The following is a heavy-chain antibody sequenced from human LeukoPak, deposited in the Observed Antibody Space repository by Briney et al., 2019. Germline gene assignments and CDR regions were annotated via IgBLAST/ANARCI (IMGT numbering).Heavy chain of an antibody. D-gene: IGHD3-22*01. V-gene: IGHV1-46*01. Sequence: APVKVSCKASGYTFTSYYMHWVRQAPGQGLEWMGIINPSGGSTSYAQKFQGRVTMTRDTSTSTVYMELSSLRSEDTAVYYCARGTSLQSYYDSSGYYPPHDYWGQGTLVTVSS. CDR3: ARGTSLQSYYDSSGYYPPHDY. CDR1: GYTFTSYY. J-gene: IGHJ4*02. CDR2: INPSGGST.